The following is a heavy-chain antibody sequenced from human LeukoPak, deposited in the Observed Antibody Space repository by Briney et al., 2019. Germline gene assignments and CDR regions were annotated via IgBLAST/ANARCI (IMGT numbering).Heavy chain of an antibody. V-gene: IGHV4-59*08. CDR3: ARVWGDIVVVPAAFDP. J-gene: IGHJ5*02. CDR1: GGSISSYY. D-gene: IGHD2-2*01. Sequence: SETLSLTCTVSGGSISSYYWSWIRQPPGKGLEWIGYIYYSGSTNYNPSLKSRVTISVDTSKNQFPLKLSSVTAADTAVYYCARVWGDIVVVPAAFDPWGQGTLVTVSS. CDR2: IYYSGST.